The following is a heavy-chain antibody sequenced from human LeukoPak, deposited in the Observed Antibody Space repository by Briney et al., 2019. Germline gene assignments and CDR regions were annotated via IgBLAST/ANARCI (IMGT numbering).Heavy chain of an antibody. CDR3: AKWSGDYPSYYLDY. CDR1: GFTVSSYW. D-gene: IGHD4-17*01. J-gene: IGHJ4*02. Sequence: GGSLRLSCAASGFTVSSYWMHWVRQAPGKGLEWVALIRSDGSSKNYADSVKGRFTISRDASKSTVYLQMNSLRAEDTAVYSCAKWSGDYPSYYLDYWGQGTLVTVSS. V-gene: IGHV3-30*02. CDR2: IRSDGSSK.